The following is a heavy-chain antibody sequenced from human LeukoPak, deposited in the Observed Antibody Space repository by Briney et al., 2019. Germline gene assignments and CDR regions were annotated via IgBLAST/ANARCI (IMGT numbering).Heavy chain of an antibody. J-gene: IGHJ4*02. D-gene: IGHD3-16*01. CDR1: GFTFSSFH. CDR3: AKDQYDYVRGEFDY. Sequence: GGSLRLSCAASGFTFSSFHINWVRQAPGKGLEWLSYISRDSTTIYYADSVKGRFTISRDNAKNSLYLQMNSLRAEDTAVYYCAKDQYDYVRGEFDYWGQGTLVTVSS. V-gene: IGHV3-48*01. CDR2: ISRDSTTI.